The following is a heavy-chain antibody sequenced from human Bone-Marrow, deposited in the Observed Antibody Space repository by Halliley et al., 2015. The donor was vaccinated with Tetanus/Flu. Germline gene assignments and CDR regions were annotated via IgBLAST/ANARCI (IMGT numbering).Heavy chain of an antibody. CDR3: ARGIAAVITVRDAAFDI. V-gene: IGHV4-31*01. J-gene: IGHJ3*02. D-gene: IGHD6-13*01. Sequence: GSTDYNPSLGRLATISMDTSKNQFSLGLRFETAADTALYYCARGIAAVITVRDAAFDIWGQGTTVTVSS. CDR2: GST.